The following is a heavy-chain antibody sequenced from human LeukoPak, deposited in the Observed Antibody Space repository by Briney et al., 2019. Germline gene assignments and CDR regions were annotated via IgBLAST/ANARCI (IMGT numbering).Heavy chain of an antibody. Sequence: GGSLRLSCAASGFTFSNYWMHWVRQAPGEALMWVSRIKSDGSSTTYADSVKGRFTISRDNAKNTLYLQMNNLRADDTAVYYCAGGRLVATSKAVAIDYWGQGTLVTVSS. V-gene: IGHV3-74*01. CDR3: AGGRLVATSKAVAIDY. CDR2: IKSDGSST. CDR1: GFTFSNYW. D-gene: IGHD5-12*01. J-gene: IGHJ4*02.